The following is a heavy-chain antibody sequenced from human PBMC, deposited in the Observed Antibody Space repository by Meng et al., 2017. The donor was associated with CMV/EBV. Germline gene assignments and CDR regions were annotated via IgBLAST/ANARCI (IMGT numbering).Heavy chain of an antibody. Sequence: GESLKISCPASGFTFGAYAMSWVRQAPGKGLEWVGFIRSKAYGETTEYAASVKGRSTISRDDSKSIAYLQMNNLKTEDSALYYCTRVAVIVGRPLGYWGQGTLVTVSS. CDR2: IRSKAYGETT. CDR3: TRVAVIVGRPLGY. V-gene: IGHV3-49*04. CDR1: GFTFGAYA. D-gene: IGHD3-16*02. J-gene: IGHJ4*02.